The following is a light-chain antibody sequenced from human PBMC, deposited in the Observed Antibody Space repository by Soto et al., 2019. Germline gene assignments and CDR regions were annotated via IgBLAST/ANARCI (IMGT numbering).Light chain of an antibody. CDR2: GAS. Sequence: EIVMTQSPATLSVSPGERATLSCRASQSVSSNLAWYQQKPGQAPRLLIYGASTRATGIPGRFSGSGSGTEVTLTISSLQSEDFAVYSCQQYNNWPLTFGGGTKVEIK. V-gene: IGKV3-15*01. CDR3: QQYNNWPLT. CDR1: QSVSSN. J-gene: IGKJ4*01.